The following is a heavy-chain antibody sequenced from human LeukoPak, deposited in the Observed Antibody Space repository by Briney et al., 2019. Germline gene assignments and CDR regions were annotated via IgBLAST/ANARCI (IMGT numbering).Heavy chain of an antibody. CDR1: GGTFSSYA. D-gene: IGHD2/OR15-2a*01. CDR3: ASSMTYDAFDI. J-gene: IGHJ3*02. Sequence: SVKVSCKASGGTFSSYAISWVRQAPGQGLEWMGGIIPIFGTANYAQKFQGRVTITTDKSTSTAYMELSSLRSEDTAVYYCASSMTYDAFDIWGQGTMVTVSS. CDR2: IIPIFGTA. V-gene: IGHV1-69*05.